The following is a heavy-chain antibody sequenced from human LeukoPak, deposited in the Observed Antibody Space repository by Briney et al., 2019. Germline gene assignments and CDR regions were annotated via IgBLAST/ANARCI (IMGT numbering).Heavy chain of an antibody. CDR2: IKSDGSTT. CDR1: GFTFSSYA. D-gene: IGHD2-2*01. V-gene: IGHV3-74*01. Sequence: GGSLRLSCAASGFTFSSYAMHWVRQAPGKGLVWVSRIKSDGSTTTYADSVKGRFTISRDNAKNTLYLQMNSLRAEDTAVYYCARVVGTNIAHWGERTLVTVSS. CDR3: ARVVGTNIAH. J-gene: IGHJ4*02.